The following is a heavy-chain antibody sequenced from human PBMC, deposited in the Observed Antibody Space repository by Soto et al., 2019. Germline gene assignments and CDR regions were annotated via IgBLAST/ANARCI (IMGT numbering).Heavy chain of an antibody. CDR1: GFTFSSYG. CDR3: AKGSPYSSSWDDAFDI. Sequence: GGSLRLSCAASGFTFSSYGMHWVRQAPGKGLEWVAVISYDGSNKYYADSVKGRFTISRDNSKNTLYLQMNSLRAEDTAVYYCAKGSPYSSSWDDAFDIWGQGTMVTVS. CDR2: ISYDGSNK. D-gene: IGHD6-13*01. J-gene: IGHJ3*02. V-gene: IGHV3-30*18.